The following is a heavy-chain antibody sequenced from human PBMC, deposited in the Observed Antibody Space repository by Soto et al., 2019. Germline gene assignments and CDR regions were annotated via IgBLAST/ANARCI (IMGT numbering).Heavy chain of an antibody. CDR3: ARESVLNRAYYYMDV. V-gene: IGHV1-46*03. D-gene: IGHD3-10*01. Sequence: QVQLVQSGAEVKKPGASVKVSCKASGYTFTSYYMHWLRQAPGQGLEWMGIINPSGGSTSYAQKFQGRVSMSRDKATSTVYMELSSLSSEDTAVYYCARESVLNRAYYYMDVWGKGTTVTVFS. CDR1: GYTFTSYY. CDR2: INPSGGST. J-gene: IGHJ6*03.